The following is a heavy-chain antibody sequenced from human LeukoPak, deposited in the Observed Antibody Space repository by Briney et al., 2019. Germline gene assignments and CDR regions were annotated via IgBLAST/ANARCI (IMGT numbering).Heavy chain of an antibody. J-gene: IGHJ4*02. CDR3: ARAGSSWYYFDY. CDR1: GGSISSYY. CDR2: IYYSGST. Sequence: PSETLSLTCTVSGGSISSYYWSWIRQPPGKGLEWIGYIYYSGSTNYNPSLKSRVTISVDTSKNQLSLKLSSVTAADTAVYYCARAGSSWYYFDYWGQGTLVTVSS. D-gene: IGHD6-13*01. V-gene: IGHV4-59*01.